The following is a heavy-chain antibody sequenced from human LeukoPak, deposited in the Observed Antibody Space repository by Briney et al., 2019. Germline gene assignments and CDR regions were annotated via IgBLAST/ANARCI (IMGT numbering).Heavy chain of an antibody. CDR1: GFTFSSYG. V-gene: IGHV3-33*06. Sequence: GGSLRLSCAAPGFTFSSYGMHWVRQAPGKGLEWVAVIWYGGSNKYYADSVKGRFTISRDSSKNTLYLQMNSLRAEDTAVYYCAKSSHLGVTVTADYWGQGTLVTVSS. D-gene: IGHD4-17*01. CDR2: IWYGGSNK. CDR3: AKSSHLGVTVTADY. J-gene: IGHJ4*02.